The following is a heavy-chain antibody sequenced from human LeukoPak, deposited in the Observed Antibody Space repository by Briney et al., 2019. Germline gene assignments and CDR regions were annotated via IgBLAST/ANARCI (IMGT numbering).Heavy chain of an antibody. D-gene: IGHD2-21*02. CDR2: FDPEDGET. CDR1: GYTLTELS. CDR3: ARGRHPYCGGDCYGAFDI. Sequence: GASVKVSCKVSGYTLTELSMHWVRQAPGKGLEWMGGFDPEDGETIYAQKFQGRVTMTEDTSTDTAYMELSSLRSEDTAVYYCARGRHPYCGGDCYGAFDIWGQGTMVTVSS. J-gene: IGHJ3*02. V-gene: IGHV1-24*01.